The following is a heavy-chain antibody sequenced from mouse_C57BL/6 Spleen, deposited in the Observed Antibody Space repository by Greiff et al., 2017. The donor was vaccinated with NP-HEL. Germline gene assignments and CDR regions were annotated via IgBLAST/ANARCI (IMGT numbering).Heavy chain of an antibody. D-gene: IGHD1-1*01. Sequence: DVMLVESGGGLVKPGGSLKLSCAASGFTFSDYGMHWVRQAPEKGLEWVAYISSGSSTIYYADTVKGRFTISRDNAKNTLFLQMTSLRSEDTAMYYCARYYYGSSYRYFDVWGTGTTVTVSS. CDR1: GFTFSDYG. CDR2: ISSGSSTI. J-gene: IGHJ1*03. V-gene: IGHV5-17*01. CDR3: ARYYYGSSYRYFDV.